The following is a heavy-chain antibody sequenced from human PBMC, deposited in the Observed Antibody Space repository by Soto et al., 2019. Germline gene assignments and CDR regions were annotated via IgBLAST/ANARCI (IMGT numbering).Heavy chain of an antibody. Sequence: HVQLVQSGGELKKPGASVKVSCNTSGYTFNTYFITWVRQAPGQGLEWMGWISPHNGNTNYAEKFQGRVTMTADTITKTAYMDLRNLRIDDTAVYYCARDTGNSFDYWGQGPPVTVSS. V-gene: IGHV1-18*01. J-gene: IGHJ4*02. CDR1: GYTFNTYF. CDR3: ARDTGNSFDY. CDR2: ISPHNGNT.